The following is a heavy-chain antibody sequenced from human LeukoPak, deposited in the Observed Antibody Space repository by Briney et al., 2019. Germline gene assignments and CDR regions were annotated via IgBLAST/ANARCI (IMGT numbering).Heavy chain of an antibody. Sequence: PGGSLRLSCAASGFTFSSYSMNWVRQAPGKGLEWVSYISSSSSTIYYADSVKGRFTTSRDNAKNSLYLQMNSLRAEDTAVYYCARVGSSGYHDYWGQGTLVTVSS. V-gene: IGHV3-48*04. J-gene: IGHJ4*02. D-gene: IGHD3-22*01. CDR2: ISSSSSTI. CDR1: GFTFSSYS. CDR3: ARVGSSGYHDY.